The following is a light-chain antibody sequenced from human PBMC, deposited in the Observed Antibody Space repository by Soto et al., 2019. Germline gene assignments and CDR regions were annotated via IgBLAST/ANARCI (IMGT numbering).Light chain of an antibody. CDR2: LAS. CDR1: QSLLHSNGYSC. Sequence: DIVMSQSPLSLPVTPGETVSISCRSSQSLLHSNGYSCLDWYLQKPGQSPQLLIHLASTRASGVPDRFSGSESGTDFTLKISRVEAEDVGVYYCMQALQSPVTFGGGTRVEIK. J-gene: IGKJ4*01. V-gene: IGKV2-28*01. CDR3: MQALQSPVT.